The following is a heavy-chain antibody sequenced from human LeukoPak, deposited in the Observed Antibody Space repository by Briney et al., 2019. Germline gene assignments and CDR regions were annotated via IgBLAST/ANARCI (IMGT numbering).Heavy chain of an antibody. V-gene: IGHV3-15*01. Sequence: PGGSLRLSCAASGFTFSSYAMSWVRQAPGKGLEWVGRIKSKTDGGTTDYAAPVKGRFTISRDDSKNTLYLQMNSLKTEDTAVYYCTTGRMVRGAPYYFDYWGQGTLVTVSS. D-gene: IGHD3-10*01. J-gene: IGHJ4*02. CDR2: IKSKTDGGTT. CDR1: GFTFSSYA. CDR3: TTGRMVRGAPYYFDY.